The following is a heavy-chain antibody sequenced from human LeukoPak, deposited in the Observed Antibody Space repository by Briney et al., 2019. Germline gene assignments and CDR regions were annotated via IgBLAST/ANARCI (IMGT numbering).Heavy chain of an antibody. CDR3: AKAQYYYGSGSYYNSDAFDI. CDR1: GFTFSSYG. V-gene: IGHV3-30*18. D-gene: IGHD3-10*01. CDR2: ISYDGSNK. J-gene: IGHJ3*02. Sequence: PGRSLRLSCAASGFTFSSYGMHWVRQAPGKGLEWVAVISYDGSNKYYADSVKGRFTISRDNSKNTLYLQMNSLRAEDTAVYYCAKAQYYYGSGSYYNSDAFDIWGQGTMVTVSS.